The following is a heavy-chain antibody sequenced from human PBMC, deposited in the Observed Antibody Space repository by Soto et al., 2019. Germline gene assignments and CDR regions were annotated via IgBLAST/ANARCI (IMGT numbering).Heavy chain of an antibody. Sequence: GSLRLSCAASGFTFSSYWMHWVRQAPGKGLVWVSRINSDGSSTSYADSVKGRFTISRDNAKNTLYLQMNSLRAEDTAVYYCARTNLRRSFDYWGQGTLVTVSS. V-gene: IGHV3-74*01. CDR1: GFTFSSYW. CDR3: ARTNLRRSFDY. J-gene: IGHJ4*02. D-gene: IGHD4-17*01. CDR2: INSDGSST.